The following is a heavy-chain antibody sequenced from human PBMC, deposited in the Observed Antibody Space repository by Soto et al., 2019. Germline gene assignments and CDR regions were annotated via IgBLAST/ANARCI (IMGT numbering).Heavy chain of an antibody. Sequence: GGSLRLSCAASGFTFSSYWMHWVRQAPGKGLVWVSHINSDGSSTSYADSVEGRFTISRDNAKNTLYLQMHSLRAEDTAVYYCARDPNLLRSDSFDPWGQGTLVTVSS. D-gene: IGHD1-7*01. CDR2: INSDGSST. CDR1: GFTFSSYW. V-gene: IGHV3-74*01. J-gene: IGHJ5*02. CDR3: ARDPNLLRSDSFDP.